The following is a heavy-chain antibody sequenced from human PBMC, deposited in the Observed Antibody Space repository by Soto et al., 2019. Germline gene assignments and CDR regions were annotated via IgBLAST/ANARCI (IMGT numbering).Heavy chain of an antibody. CDR1: GFTFTNYG. V-gene: IGHV1-18*04. D-gene: IGHD1-26*01. CDR2: ISAYNGNT. J-gene: IGHJ4*02. CDR3: ARDLRYSGNYPHGY. Sequence: QVQLVQSGAEVRKPGASVKVSCEGIGFTFTNYGISWVRQAPGQGLEWMGWISAYNGNTKFAQKFHDRVTMTTDTSASTAYMELRSLTSDDTAVYYCARDLRYSGNYPHGYWGQGTLVSVSS.